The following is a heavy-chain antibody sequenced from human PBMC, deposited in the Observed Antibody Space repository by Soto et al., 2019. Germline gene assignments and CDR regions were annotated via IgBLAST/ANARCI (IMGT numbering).Heavy chain of an antibody. D-gene: IGHD5-18*01. CDR1: GGTFSSYA. CDR2: IIPIFGTA. CDR3: ATSHHYSYGTDFDY. V-gene: IGHV1-69*01. Sequence: QVQLVQSGAAVKKPGSSVKVSCKASGGTFSSYAISWVRQAPGQWLEWMGGIIPIFGTANYAQKFQGRVTITADESTSTAYMELSSLRSEDTAVYYYATSHHYSYGTDFDYWGQGTLVTVSS. J-gene: IGHJ4*02.